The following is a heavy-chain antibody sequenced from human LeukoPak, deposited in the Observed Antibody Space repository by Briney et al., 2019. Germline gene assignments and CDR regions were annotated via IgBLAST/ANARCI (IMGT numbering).Heavy chain of an antibody. Sequence: PSETLSLTCTVSGGSISSYYWSWLRQPAGKGLEWIGRIYTSGSTNYNPSLKSRVTMSVDTSKNQFSLKLSSVTAADTAVYYCARDNIVVVVDYYYYGMDVWGQGTTVTVSS. CDR1: GGSISSYY. CDR2: IYTSGST. CDR3: ARDNIVVVVDYYYYGMDV. D-gene: IGHD2-15*01. V-gene: IGHV4-4*07. J-gene: IGHJ6*02.